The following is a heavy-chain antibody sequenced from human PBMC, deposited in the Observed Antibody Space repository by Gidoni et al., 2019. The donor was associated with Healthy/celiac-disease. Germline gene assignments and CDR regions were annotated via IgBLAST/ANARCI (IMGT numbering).Heavy chain of an antibody. V-gene: IGHV3-49*05. CDR1: GFTFGDYA. J-gene: IGHJ4*02. D-gene: IGHD3-10*01. Sequence: EVQLVESGGGLVKPGRSLRLSCTASGFTFGDYAMSWFRQAPGKGLECVGFIRSKAYGGTTEYAASVKGRFTISRDDSKSIAYLQMNSLKTEDTAVYYCTRGVLWFGELLTDYWGQGTLVTVSS. CDR2: IRSKAYGGTT. CDR3: TRGVLWFGELLTDY.